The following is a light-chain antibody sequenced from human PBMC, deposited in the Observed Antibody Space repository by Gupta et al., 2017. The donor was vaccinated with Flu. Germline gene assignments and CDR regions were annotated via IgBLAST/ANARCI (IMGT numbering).Light chain of an antibody. CDR2: NVN. V-gene: IGLV2-11*01. CDR3: CSYTSRATYV. Sequence: VTNSCTGTSRDVGNYDSVSWYQHHPGTVTKPRIDNVNTQPAEVPDRVSGSKSGNTASMTIAGLQAEDETDHDSCSYTSRATYVFATGTKVAVL. CDR1: SRDVGNYDS. J-gene: IGLJ1*01.